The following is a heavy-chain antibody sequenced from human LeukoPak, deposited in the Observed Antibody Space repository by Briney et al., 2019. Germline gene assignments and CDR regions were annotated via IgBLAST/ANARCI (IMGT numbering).Heavy chain of an antibody. D-gene: IGHD1-26*01. J-gene: IGHJ4*02. CDR3: AHRFSGSYFDY. CDR2: LYWNDDK. V-gene: IGHV2-5*01. CDR1: GFSLSTSGGG. Sequence: SGPTLVKPTQTLALTCTFSGFSLSTSGGGVGWIRQPPGKALEWHALLYWNDDKRYSPSPKSRLNINKDPSKNQVVLTMTNMDPVDTATYYCAHRFSGSYFDYWGQGTLVTVSS.